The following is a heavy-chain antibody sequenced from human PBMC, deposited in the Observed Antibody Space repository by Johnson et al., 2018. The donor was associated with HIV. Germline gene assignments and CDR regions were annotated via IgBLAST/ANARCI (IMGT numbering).Heavy chain of an antibody. CDR1: GFTFEDYG. V-gene: IGHV3-20*04. D-gene: IGHD4-17*01. J-gene: IGHJ3*01. Sequence: MQLVESGGGVVRPGGSLRLSCAASGFTFEDYGMSWVRQAPGKGLQWVSGINWNGDTTTYADSVMGRFTVSRDNAKRSLYLQLSNLRAEDTALYYCATLTVRSRAFDLWGQGTLVTVSS. CDR2: INWNGDTT. CDR3: ATLTVRSRAFDL.